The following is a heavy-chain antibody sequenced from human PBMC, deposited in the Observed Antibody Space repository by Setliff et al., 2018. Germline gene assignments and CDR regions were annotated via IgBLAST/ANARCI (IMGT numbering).Heavy chain of an antibody. V-gene: IGHV1-2*06. CDR3: ARPRSNYNRGAFSI. CDR1: GYTLNNYA. D-gene: IGHD3-10*01. Sequence: ASVKVSCKASGYTLNNYAMNWVRQAPGQGPEWMGRVNPKNGGILYSQKFEGRVSMTGDRTISTVYMDLRSLTFDDTAVYYCARPRSNYNRGAFSIWGQGTMVTVSS. J-gene: IGHJ3*02. CDR2: VNPKNGGI.